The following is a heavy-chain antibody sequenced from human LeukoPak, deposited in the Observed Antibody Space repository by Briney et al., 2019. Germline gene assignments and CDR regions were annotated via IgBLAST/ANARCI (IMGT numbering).Heavy chain of an antibody. J-gene: IGHJ4*02. CDR2: IIPIFGTA. CDR3: ARVVSSVGATPAFDY. CDR1: GGTFSSYA. V-gene: IGHV1-69*06. Sequence: ASVKVSCKASGGTFSSYAISWVRQAPGQGLEWMGGIIPIFGTANYAQKFQGRVTITADKSTSTAYMELSSLRSEDTAVYYCARVVSSVGATPAFDYWGQGTLVTVSS. D-gene: IGHD1-26*01.